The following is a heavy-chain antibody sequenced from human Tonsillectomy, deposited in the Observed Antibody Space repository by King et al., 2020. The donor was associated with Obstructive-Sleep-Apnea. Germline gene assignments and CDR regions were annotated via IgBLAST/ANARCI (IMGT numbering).Heavy chain of an antibody. Sequence: QLQESGSGLLKSSQTLSLTRAVSGGSLSTGGYSLAWIRQPPGEGLEWIGCISHCGSTWYTPSLRTRVTLSFDTSKNQFSLKVNSVTAADTAVYYCARGDYYDSRYFDYWGQGTLVTVSS. V-gene: IGHV4-30-2*01. CDR2: ISHCGST. D-gene: IGHD3-22*01. J-gene: IGHJ4*02. CDR3: ARGDYYDSRYFDY. CDR1: GGSLSTGGYS.